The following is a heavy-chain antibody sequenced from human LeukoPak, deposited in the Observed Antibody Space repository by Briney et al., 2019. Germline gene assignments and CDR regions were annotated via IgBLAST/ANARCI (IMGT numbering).Heavy chain of an antibody. D-gene: IGHD3-3*01. Sequence: ETLSLTCTVSGGSISSSSYYWGWIRQPPGKGLEWIGSIYYSGSTYYNPSLKSRVTMSVDTSKNQFSLKLSSVTAADTAVYYCARRRSTIFGVVSKGYNWFDPWGQGTLVTVSS. CDR1: GGSISSSSYY. CDR3: ARRRSTIFGVVSKGYNWFDP. J-gene: IGHJ5*02. CDR2: IYYSGST. V-gene: IGHV4-39*01.